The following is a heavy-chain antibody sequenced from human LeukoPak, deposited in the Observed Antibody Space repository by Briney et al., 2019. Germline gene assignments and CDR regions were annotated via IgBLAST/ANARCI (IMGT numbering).Heavy chain of an antibody. CDR1: GFTFSTYR. CDR3: ARDRSGYDFDY. CDR2: ISSRSSYI. V-gene: IGHV3-21*01. J-gene: IGHJ4*02. D-gene: IGHD5-12*01. Sequence: GGSLRLSCAASGFTFSTYRMNWVRQAPGKGLEWVSCISSRSSYIYYADSVKGRFTISRDNAKNSLYLQMNSLRAEDTAVYYCARDRSGYDFDYWGQGTLVTVPS.